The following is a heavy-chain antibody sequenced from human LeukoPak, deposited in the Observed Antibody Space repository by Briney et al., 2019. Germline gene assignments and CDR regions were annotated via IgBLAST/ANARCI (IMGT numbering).Heavy chain of an antibody. V-gene: IGHV1-18*01. CDR2: ISAYNGNT. CDR3: ARDNVATYYYDSSDSFDY. D-gene: IGHD3-22*01. CDR1: GYTFTSYG. Sequence: ASVKVSCKASGYTFTSYGISWVRQAPGQGLEWMGWISAYNGNTNYAQKLQGRVTMTTDTSTSTAYMELRSLRSDDTAVYYCARDNVATYYYDSSDSFDYWGQGTLVTVSS. J-gene: IGHJ4*02.